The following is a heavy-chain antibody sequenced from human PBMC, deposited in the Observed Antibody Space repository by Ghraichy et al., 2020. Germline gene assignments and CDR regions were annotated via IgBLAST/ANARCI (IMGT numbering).Heavy chain of an antibody. Sequence: GGSLRLSCAASGFTFSSYAMSWVRQAPGEGLEWVSAITGNGGSTYYEDSVKGRFTISRDNSKSTLYLQMSGRRAEDTAVYYCRSYDSSWYVYWGQGTLVTVSS. CDR1: GFTFSSYA. J-gene: IGHJ4*02. D-gene: IGHD6-13*01. CDR3: RSYDSSWYVY. V-gene: IGHV3-23*01. CDR2: ITGNGGST.